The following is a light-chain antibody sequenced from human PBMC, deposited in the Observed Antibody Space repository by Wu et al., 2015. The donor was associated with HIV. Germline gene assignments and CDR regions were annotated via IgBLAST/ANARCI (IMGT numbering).Light chain of an antibody. Sequence: EIVLTQSPGTLSLSPGERATLSCRASQSVSSSYLAWYQQKPGQAPRLLIYGASSRATGIPDRFSGSGSGTDFTLTISRLEPEDSAVYYCQHYGTSRTFGQGTKVE. CDR2: GAS. CDR1: QSVSSSY. CDR3: QHYGTSRT. V-gene: IGKV3-20*01. J-gene: IGKJ1*01.